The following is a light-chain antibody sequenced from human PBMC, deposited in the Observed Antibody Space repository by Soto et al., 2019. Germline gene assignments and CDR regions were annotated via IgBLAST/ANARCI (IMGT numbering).Light chain of an antibody. CDR2: AAS. CDR3: QHYNSHST. CDR1: QSIRSY. J-gene: IGKJ1*01. Sequence: DMQMTQFPSSRASSLGDRVTIPCGASQSIRSYLSWYQQKPGKAPKLLIYAASSLQSGVPSRFIGSGSGTEFTLSIRSMTPDDFATYDCQHYNSHSTFGQGTKVDIK. V-gene: IGKV1-17*01.